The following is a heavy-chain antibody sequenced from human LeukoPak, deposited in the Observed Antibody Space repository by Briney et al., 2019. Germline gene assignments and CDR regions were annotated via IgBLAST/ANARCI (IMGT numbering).Heavy chain of an antibody. D-gene: IGHD1-26*01. V-gene: IGHV3-21*01. CDR1: GFTFSSYS. Sequence: GGSLRLSCAASGFTFSSYSMNWVRQAPGKGLEWVSSISSSSSYIYYADSVKGRFTISRDNAKNSLYLQMNSLRAEDTAVYYCARESSGSYYRLVYWGQGTLVTVSS. CDR2: ISSSSSYI. J-gene: IGHJ4*02. CDR3: ARESSGSYYRLVY.